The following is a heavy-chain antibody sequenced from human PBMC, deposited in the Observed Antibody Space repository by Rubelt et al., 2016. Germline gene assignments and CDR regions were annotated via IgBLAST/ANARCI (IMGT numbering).Heavy chain of an antibody. CDR3: ARPWLVFGESAPSDKIRKKNYYYYGMDV. CDR2: IIPILGTA. Sequence: APGQGLEWMGGIIPILGTANYAQKFQGRVTITADKSTSTAYMELSSLRSEDTAVYYCARPWLVFGESAPSDKIRKKNYYYYGMDVWGQGTTVTVSS. J-gene: IGHJ6*02. V-gene: IGHV1-69*06. D-gene: IGHD3-10*02.